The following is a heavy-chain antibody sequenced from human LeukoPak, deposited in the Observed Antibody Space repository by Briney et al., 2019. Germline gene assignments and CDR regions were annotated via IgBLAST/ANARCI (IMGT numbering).Heavy chain of an antibody. J-gene: IGHJ4*02. CDR2: IRNDGSNK. V-gene: IGHV3-30*02. CDR1: RFTFSSYG. D-gene: IGHD3-22*01. Sequence: GGSLRLSCAASRFTFSSYGMHWVRQAPGKGLEWVAFIRNDGSNKYYADSVKGRFTISRDNSKNTLYLQMNSLRAEDTAVYFCARGHENYYDDSSGPVDYWGQGTLVTVSS. CDR3: ARGHENYYDDSSGPVDY.